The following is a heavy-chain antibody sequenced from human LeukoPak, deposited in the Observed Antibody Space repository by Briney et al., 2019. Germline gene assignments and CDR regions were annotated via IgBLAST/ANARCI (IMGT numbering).Heavy chain of an antibody. Sequence: SETLSLTCTVSGGSISSSSYYWGWIRQPPGKGLERIGSIYYSGSTYYNPSLKSRVTISVDTSKNQFSLKLSSVTAADTAVYYCARSPNLYCGGDCSFDPWGQGTLVTVSS. V-gene: IGHV4-39*07. CDR2: IYYSGST. J-gene: IGHJ5*02. CDR1: GGSISSSSYY. CDR3: ARSPNLYCGGDCSFDP. D-gene: IGHD2-21*02.